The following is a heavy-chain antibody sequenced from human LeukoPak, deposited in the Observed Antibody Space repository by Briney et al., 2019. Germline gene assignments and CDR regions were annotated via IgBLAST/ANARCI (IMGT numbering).Heavy chain of an antibody. D-gene: IGHD6-13*01. CDR2: ISSSGGST. Sequence: PGGSLRLSCVASGFTFSSYAMSWVRQAPGKGQEWVSAISSSGGSTYYADSVKGRLTISRDNSKNTLNLQMDSLRAEDTGVYYCAKGRGNSWYGLFRYFDFWGQGTLVTVSS. J-gene: IGHJ4*02. V-gene: IGHV3-23*01. CDR1: GFTFSSYA. CDR3: AKGRGNSWYGLFRYFDF.